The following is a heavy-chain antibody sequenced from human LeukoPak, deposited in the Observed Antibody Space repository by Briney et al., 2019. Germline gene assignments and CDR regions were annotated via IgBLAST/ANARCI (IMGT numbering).Heavy chain of an antibody. D-gene: IGHD6-19*01. J-gene: IGHJ4*02. V-gene: IGHV3-11*01. CDR3: ARPSDDSGAPETPFDY. CDR2: ISSSGSTI. CDR1: GFTFSDYY. Sequence: GGSLRLSCAASGFTFSDYYMSWIRQAPGKGLEWVSYISSSGSTIYYADSVKGRFTISRDNAKNSLYLQMNSLRAEDAAVYYCARPSDDSGAPETPFDYWGQGTLVTVSS.